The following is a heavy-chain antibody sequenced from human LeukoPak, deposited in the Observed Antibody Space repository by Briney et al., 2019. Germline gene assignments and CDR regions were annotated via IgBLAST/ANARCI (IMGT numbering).Heavy chain of an antibody. CDR1: GGPISSYY. Sequence: SETLSLTCTVSGGPISSYYWSWIRQPPGKGLEWIGYIYYSGSTNYNPSLKSRVTISVDTSKNQFSLKLSSVTAADTAVYYCARENKQQGFDPWGQGTLVTVSS. CDR2: IYYSGST. V-gene: IGHV4-59*01. CDR3: ARENKQQGFDP. J-gene: IGHJ5*02. D-gene: IGHD6-13*01.